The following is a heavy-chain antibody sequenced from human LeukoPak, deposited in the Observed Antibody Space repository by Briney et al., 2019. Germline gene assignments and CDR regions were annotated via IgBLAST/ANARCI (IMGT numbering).Heavy chain of an antibody. D-gene: IGHD2-15*01. CDR1: GYTFTTYG. Sequence: APVKVSCKASGYTFTTYGISWVRQAPGQGLEWMGWISAYNGNTNYAQKLQGRVTMTTDTSTSTAYMELRSLRSDDTAVYYCARGPFCSGDTCYSQYFDYWGQGTLVTVSS. CDR2: ISAYNGNT. CDR3: ARGPFCSGDTCYSQYFDY. J-gene: IGHJ4*02. V-gene: IGHV1-18*01.